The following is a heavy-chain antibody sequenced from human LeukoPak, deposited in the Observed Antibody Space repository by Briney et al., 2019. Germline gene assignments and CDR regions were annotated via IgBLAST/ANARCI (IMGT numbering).Heavy chain of an antibody. V-gene: IGHV3-23*01. J-gene: IGHJ4*02. D-gene: IGHD3-22*01. CDR2: ISGSGGST. CDR3: AKEVVVVITTPTEAGFDY. Sequence: GGSLRLSCAASGFTFSSYAMSWVRQAPGKGPEWVSAISGSGGSTYYADSVKGRFTISRDNSKNTLYLQMNSLRAEDTAVYYCAKEVVVVITTPTEAGFDYWGQGTLVTVSS. CDR1: GFTFSSYA.